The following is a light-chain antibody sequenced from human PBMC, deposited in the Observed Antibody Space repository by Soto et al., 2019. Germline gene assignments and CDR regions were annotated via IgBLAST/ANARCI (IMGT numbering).Light chain of an antibody. CDR1: SSDVGGYNY. Sequence: QSVLTQPPSASGSPGQAVTISCTGTSSDVGGYNYVSWYQQHPGKAPKLMIYEVSKRPSGVPDRFSGSKSGNTASLTVSGLQADDESDYYCISYVGSNTFGVFGTGTKVTVL. CDR3: ISYVGSNTFGV. V-gene: IGLV2-8*01. J-gene: IGLJ1*01. CDR2: EVS.